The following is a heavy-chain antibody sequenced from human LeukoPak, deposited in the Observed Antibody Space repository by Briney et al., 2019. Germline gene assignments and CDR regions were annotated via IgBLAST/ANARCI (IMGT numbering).Heavy chain of an antibody. CDR2: IIPIFGTA. Sequence: SVKVSCKASGGTFSSYAISWVRQAPGQGLEWMGGIIPIFGTANYAQKFQGRVTITADESTSTAYMELSSLRSEDAAVYYCARVRWDRFQDAFDIWGQGTMVTVSS. J-gene: IGHJ3*02. CDR1: GGTFSSYA. D-gene: IGHD1-26*01. V-gene: IGHV1-69*13. CDR3: ARVRWDRFQDAFDI.